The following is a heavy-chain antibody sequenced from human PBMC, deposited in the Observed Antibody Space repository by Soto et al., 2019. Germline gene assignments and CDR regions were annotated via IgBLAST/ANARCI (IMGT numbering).Heavy chain of an antibody. CDR3: ARVSAAGTYFDY. J-gene: IGHJ4*02. V-gene: IGHV4-4*02. D-gene: IGHD6-13*01. Sequence: SETLSLTCAVSGGSISSSNWWSWVRQPPGKGLEWIGEIYHSGSTNYNPSLKSRVTISVDRSKNQFSLKLSSVTAADTAVYYCARVSAAGTYFDYWGQGTLVTVSS. CDR1: GGSISSSNW. CDR2: IYHSGST.